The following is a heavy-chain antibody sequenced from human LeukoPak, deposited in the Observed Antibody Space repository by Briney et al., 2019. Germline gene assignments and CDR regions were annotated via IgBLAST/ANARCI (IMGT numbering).Heavy chain of an antibody. CDR3: ARCVPRWLVKS. J-gene: IGHJ5*02. Sequence: SETLSLTCTVSGGSISSSGYYWGWIRQPPGKGLEWIGEINHSGSTNYNPSLKSRVTISVDTSKNQFSLKLSSVTAADTAVYYCARCVPRWLVKSWGQGTLVTVSS. CDR1: GGSISSSGYY. V-gene: IGHV4-39*07. D-gene: IGHD6-19*01. CDR2: INHSGST.